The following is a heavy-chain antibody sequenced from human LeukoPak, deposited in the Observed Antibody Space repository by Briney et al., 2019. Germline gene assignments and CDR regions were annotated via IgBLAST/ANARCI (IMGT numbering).Heavy chain of an antibody. D-gene: IGHD3-22*01. CDR3: ARSPGSGSQNDY. Sequence: SETLSLTCTVSGGSISSYYWSWIRQPPGKGLEWIGYIYYSGSTNYNPSLKSRVTISVDTSKNQFSLKLSSVTAADTAVYYCARSPGSGSQNDYWGQGTLVTVSS. J-gene: IGHJ4*02. V-gene: IGHV4-59*08. CDR1: GGSISSYY. CDR2: IYYSGST.